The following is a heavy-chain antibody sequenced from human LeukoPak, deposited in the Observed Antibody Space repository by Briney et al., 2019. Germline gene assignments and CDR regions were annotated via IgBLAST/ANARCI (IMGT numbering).Heavy chain of an antibody. CDR3: ARYDFILISYFDL. V-gene: IGHV3-11*03. D-gene: IGHD3-3*01. CDR2: ISDGSTYI. Sequence: GGSLRLSCAASGFTFSDYYMSWIRQAPGKGLEWVSSISDGSTYIYYADSVKGRFTISRDNSTNTLYLQMNSLRAEDTAVYHCARYDFILISYFDLWGRGALVTVSS. CDR1: GFTFSDYY. J-gene: IGHJ2*01.